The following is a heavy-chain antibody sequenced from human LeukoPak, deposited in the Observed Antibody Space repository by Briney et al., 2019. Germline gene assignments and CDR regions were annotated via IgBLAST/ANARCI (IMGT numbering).Heavy chain of an antibody. CDR3: ALHQEEGVVVVAADDAFDI. D-gene: IGHD2-15*01. Sequence: PSETLSLTCAVYGGSFSGYYWSWIRKPPGQGMEWIGEINHSGSTNYNPSLKSRVTMSVDTSKNQFSLKLSSVTAADTAVYYCALHQEEGVVVVAADDAFDIWGQGTMVTVSS. CDR2: INHSGST. J-gene: IGHJ3*02. CDR1: GGSFSGYY. V-gene: IGHV4-34*01.